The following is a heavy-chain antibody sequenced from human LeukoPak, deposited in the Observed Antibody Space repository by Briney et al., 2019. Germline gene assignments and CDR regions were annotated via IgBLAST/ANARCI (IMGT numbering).Heavy chain of an antibody. Sequence: ASVKVSCKASGGTFSSYAISWVRQAPGQGLEWMGGIIPIFGTANYAQKFQGRVTITADESTSTAYMEPSSLRSEDTAVYYCARARDYYYDSSGYYPYWGQGTLVTVSS. CDR1: GGTFSSYA. V-gene: IGHV1-69*13. D-gene: IGHD3-22*01. J-gene: IGHJ4*02. CDR3: ARARDYYYDSSGYYPY. CDR2: IIPIFGTA.